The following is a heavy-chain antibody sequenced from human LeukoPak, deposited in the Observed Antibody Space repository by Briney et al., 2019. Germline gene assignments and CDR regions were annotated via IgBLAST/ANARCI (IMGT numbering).Heavy chain of an antibody. J-gene: IGHJ4*02. D-gene: IGHD6-13*01. CDR2: VYYSGST. CDR3: ARDPMDSSSWSPDY. V-gene: IGHV4-59*12. Sequence: SETLSLTCTVSGGSISTYYWSWIRQPPGKGLEWIGYVYYSGSTYYNPSLKSRVTISVDTSKNQFSLKLSSVTAADTAVYYCARDPMDSSSWSPDYWGQGTLVTVSS. CDR1: GGSISTYY.